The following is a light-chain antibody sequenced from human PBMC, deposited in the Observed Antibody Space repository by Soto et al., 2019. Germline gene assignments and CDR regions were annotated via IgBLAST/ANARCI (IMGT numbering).Light chain of an antibody. CDR1: QSISSY. Sequence: DIQVTQSPSSLSASVGDRVTITCRASQSISSYLNWYQQKPGKAPKLLIYAASSLQSGVPSRFSGSGSGTDFTLTISSLQPEDFATYYCQQSYSTPLTFGGRTKVDIK. J-gene: IGKJ4*01. V-gene: IGKV1-39*01. CDR2: AAS. CDR3: QQSYSTPLT.